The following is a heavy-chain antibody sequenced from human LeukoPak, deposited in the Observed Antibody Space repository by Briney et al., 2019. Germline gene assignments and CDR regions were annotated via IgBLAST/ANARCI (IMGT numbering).Heavy chain of an antibody. CDR2: IHYSGRT. J-gene: IGHJ5*02. CDR1: GDSISLFY. CDR3: ARVSPDTATDYGWFDP. V-gene: IGHV4-59*01. D-gene: IGHD5-18*01. Sequence: LETLSLTCIVSGDSISLFYWSWIRQPPGKGLEWIGYIHYSGRTNYNPSLKSRVTMSLDTSKNHFSLKLRSVTAADTAVYYCARVSPDTATDYGWFDPWGQGSLVTVSS.